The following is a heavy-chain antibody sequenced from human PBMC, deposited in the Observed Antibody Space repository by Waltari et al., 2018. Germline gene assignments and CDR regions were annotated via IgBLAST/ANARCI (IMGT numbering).Heavy chain of an antibody. J-gene: IGHJ4*02. CDR3: ASPKNPLFDY. Sequence: QVQLQQWGAGLLKPSETLSLTCAVYGGSISSSSYYWGWIRQPPGKGLEWIGSIYYSGSTYYNPSLKSRVTISVDTSKNQFSLKLSSVTAADTAVYYCASPKNPLFDYWGQGTLVTVSS. CDR2: IYYSGST. CDR1: GGSISSSSYY. V-gene: IGHV4-39*01.